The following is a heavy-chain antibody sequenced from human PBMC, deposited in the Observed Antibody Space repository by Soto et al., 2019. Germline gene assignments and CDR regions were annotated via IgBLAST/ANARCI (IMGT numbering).Heavy chain of an antibody. CDR3: ARGGYSSSYRLDY. CDR2: IMPIIGTA. D-gene: IGHD6-6*01. J-gene: IGHJ4*02. Sequence: QVQLVQSGAEVKKPGSSVKVSCKASGGTFSSYAINWVRQLPGQGLEWMGGIMPIIGTANYAQMFQSRVTITADESTRTAYMELSSLRSEDTAVYYCARGGYSSSYRLDYWGQGTLVTVSS. V-gene: IGHV1-69*01. CDR1: GGTFSSYA.